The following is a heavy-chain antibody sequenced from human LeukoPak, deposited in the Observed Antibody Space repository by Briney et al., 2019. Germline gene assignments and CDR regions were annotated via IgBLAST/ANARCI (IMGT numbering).Heavy chain of an antibody. CDR1: GYTFTSYD. Sequence: ASVKVSCKASGYTFTSYDINWVRQANGQGLEWMGWMNPNSGNTGYAQKFQGRVTMTRNTSISTAYMELSSLRSEDTAVYYCARRAPRDYYYYYMDVWGKGTTVTVSS. J-gene: IGHJ6*03. V-gene: IGHV1-8*01. CDR2: MNPNSGNT. CDR3: ARRAPRDYYYYYMDV.